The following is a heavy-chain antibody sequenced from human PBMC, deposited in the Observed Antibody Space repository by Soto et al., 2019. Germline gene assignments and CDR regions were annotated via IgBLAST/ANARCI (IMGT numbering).Heavy chain of an antibody. CDR1: GGSISSGGYS. CDR2: IYHSGST. V-gene: IGHV4-30-2*01. Sequence: QLQLQESGSGLVKPSQTLSLTCAVSGGSISSGGYSWSWIRQPPGKGLEWIGYIYHSGSTYYNPSPTSRATISVDRSQNQFALKLSSLTDAATAVYYCARVPDRWGQGTLVTVSS. J-gene: IGHJ5*02. CDR3: ARVPDR. D-gene: IGHD2-2*01.